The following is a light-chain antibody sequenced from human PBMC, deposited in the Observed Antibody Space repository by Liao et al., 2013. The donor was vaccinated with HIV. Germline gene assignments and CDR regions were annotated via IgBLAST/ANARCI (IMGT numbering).Light chain of an antibody. Sequence: SYELTQPPSVSVSPGQTARITCSGDALPKQYAYWYQQKPGQSPVVVIYEDNKRPSGIPERFSGSNSGNTATLTISGTQAMDEADYYCQSWDSNTGVFGGGTKLTVL. CDR2: EDN. V-gene: IGLV3-1*01. J-gene: IGLJ2*01. CDR3: QSWDSNTGV. CDR1: ALPKQY.